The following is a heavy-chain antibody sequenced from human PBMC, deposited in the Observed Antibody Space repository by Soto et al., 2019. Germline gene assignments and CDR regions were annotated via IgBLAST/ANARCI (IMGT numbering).Heavy chain of an antibody. J-gene: IGHJ4*02. CDR1: GFTFSSYA. CDR2: ISGSDSST. D-gene: IGHD5-12*01. V-gene: IGHV3-23*01. Sequence: EGQLLESGGGLVQPGGSLRLSCAASGFTFSSYAMNWVRQAPGKGLEWVSVISGSDSSTYYADSVKGRFTISRDNSKNTLYVQMNSLRAEDTAVYYCAKAISGYNAPLDHWGQGTRVTVSS. CDR3: AKAISGYNAPLDH.